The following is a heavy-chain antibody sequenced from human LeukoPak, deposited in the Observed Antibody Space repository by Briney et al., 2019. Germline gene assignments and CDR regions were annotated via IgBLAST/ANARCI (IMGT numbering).Heavy chain of an antibody. D-gene: IGHD3-9*01. V-gene: IGHV4-59*01. Sequence: SETLSLTCTVSGDSMTFYYWSWIRQIPGKGLEWLGHVSYSGSTNYNPSLRSRATISVDTSKNQFSLRLTSVATADTAVYYCARADGPFDISTNYFRTYWFEPWGQGILVTVSS. CDR2: VSYSGST. CDR1: GDSMTFYY. J-gene: IGHJ5*02. CDR3: ARADGPFDISTNYFRTYWFEP.